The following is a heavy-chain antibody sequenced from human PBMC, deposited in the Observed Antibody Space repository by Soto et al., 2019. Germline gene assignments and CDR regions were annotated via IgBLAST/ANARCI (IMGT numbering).Heavy chain of an antibody. V-gene: IGHV3-15*01. D-gene: IGHD3-9*01. Sequence: GGSLRLSCAASGFTFSNAWMSWVRQAPGKGLEWVGRIKSKTDGGTTDYAAPVKGRFTISRDDSKNTLYLQMNSLKTEDTAVYYCTTDLDYDILTGYYSPNYWGQGTLVTVSS. CDR1: GFTFSNAW. CDR2: IKSKTDGGTT. J-gene: IGHJ4*02. CDR3: TTDLDYDILTGYYSPNY.